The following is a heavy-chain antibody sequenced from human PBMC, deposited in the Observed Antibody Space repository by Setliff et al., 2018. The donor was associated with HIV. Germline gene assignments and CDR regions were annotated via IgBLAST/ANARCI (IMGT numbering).Heavy chain of an antibody. CDR1: GYTFTAYY. J-gene: IGHJ4*02. Sequence: ASVKVSCKASGYTFTAYYMHWVRQAPGQGLEWMGWINPNSGGTNYAQKFQGRVTMTRDTSISTAYMELSRLRSDDTAVYYCARPQAVAGIIPYFDYWGQGTLVTVSS. V-gene: IGHV1-2*02. D-gene: IGHD6-19*01. CDR3: ARPQAVAGIIPYFDY. CDR2: INPNSGGT.